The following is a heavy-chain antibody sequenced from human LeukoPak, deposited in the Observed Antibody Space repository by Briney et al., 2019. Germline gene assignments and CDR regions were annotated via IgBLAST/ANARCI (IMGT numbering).Heavy chain of an antibody. Sequence: PSETLSLTCAVYGGSFSGYYWSWIRQPPGKGLEWIGEINHSGSTNYNPSLKSRVAISVDTSKNQFSLKLSSVTAADTAVYYCARERAVAGLDYWGQGTLVTVSS. D-gene: IGHD6-19*01. V-gene: IGHV4-34*01. CDR1: GGSFSGYY. CDR2: INHSGST. J-gene: IGHJ4*02. CDR3: ARERAVAGLDY.